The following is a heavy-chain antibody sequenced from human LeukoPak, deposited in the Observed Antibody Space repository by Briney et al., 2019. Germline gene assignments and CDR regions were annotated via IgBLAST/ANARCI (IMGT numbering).Heavy chain of an antibody. CDR1: GYTFTGYY. CDR3: ARDNSVGDTAWWFDP. Sequence: ASVKVSCKASGYTFTGYYMHWVRQAPGQGLEWMGWINPNSGGTNYAQKFQGRLTMTRDMPTSTDYMELSSLRFDDTAVYYCARDNSVGDTAWWFDPWGQGTLVTVSS. J-gene: IGHJ5*02. CDR2: INPNSGGT. V-gene: IGHV1-2*02. D-gene: IGHD1-26*01.